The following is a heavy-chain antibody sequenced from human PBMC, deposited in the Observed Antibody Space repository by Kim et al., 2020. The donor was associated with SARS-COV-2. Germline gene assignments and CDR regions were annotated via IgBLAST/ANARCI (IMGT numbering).Heavy chain of an antibody. J-gene: IGHJ4*02. CDR3: ARGSGSNYRPIDY. D-gene: IGHD4-4*01. V-gene: IGHV3-53*04. Sequence: YASSGKGRFTNSRHNSKNTVYLQMNSLKPEDTAIYYCARGSGSNYRPIDYWGQGTLVTVSS.